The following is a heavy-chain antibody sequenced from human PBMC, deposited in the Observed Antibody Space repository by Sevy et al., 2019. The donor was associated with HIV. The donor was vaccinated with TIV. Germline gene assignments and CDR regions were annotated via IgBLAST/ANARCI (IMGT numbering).Heavy chain of an antibody. CDR3: AGENAWGRGYS. CDR1: GGSITSLY. J-gene: IGHJ4*02. Sequence: SETLSLTCTASGGSITSLYWNWIRQPPGKGLEWIANIYYNGHINYNPSLKSRVTLSLDPSKNQFSLRLGSVTAADTAMYYCAGENAWGRGYSWGQGTLVTVSS. D-gene: IGHD1-26*01. V-gene: IGHV4-59*08. CDR2: IYYNGHI.